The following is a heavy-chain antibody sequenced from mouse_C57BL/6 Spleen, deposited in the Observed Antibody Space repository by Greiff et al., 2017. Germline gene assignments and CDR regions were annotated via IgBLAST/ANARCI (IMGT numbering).Heavy chain of an antibody. CDR2: IYPGSGST. CDR3: ARVGAIYYDYGGFAY. Sequence: VQLQQPGAELVKPGASVKMSCKASGYTFTSYWITWVKQRPGQGLEWIGDIYPGSGSTNYNEKFKSKATLTVDTASSTAYMQLSSLTSEDSAVYYCARVGAIYYDYGGFAYWGQGTLVTVSA. CDR1: GYTFTSYW. V-gene: IGHV1-55*01. D-gene: IGHD2-4*01. J-gene: IGHJ3*01.